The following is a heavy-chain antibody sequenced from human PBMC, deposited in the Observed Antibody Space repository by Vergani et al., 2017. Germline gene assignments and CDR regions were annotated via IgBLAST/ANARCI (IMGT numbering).Heavy chain of an antibody. D-gene: IGHD2-2*01. V-gene: IGHV4-34*01. J-gene: IGHJ6*03. CDR1: GGSFSGYY. Sequence: QVQLQQWGAGLLKPSETLSLTCAVYGGSFSGYYWSWIRQPPGKGLEWIGEINHSGSTNYNPSLKSRVTISVDTSKNQFSLKLSSVTAADTAVYYCARAMLGYCSSTSCYYYYYYYMDVWGKGTTVTVSS. CDR3: ARAMLGYCSSTSCYYYYYYYMDV. CDR2: INHSGST.